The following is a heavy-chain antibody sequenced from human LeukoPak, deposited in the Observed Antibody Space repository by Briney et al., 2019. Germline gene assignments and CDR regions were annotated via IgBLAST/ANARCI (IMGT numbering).Heavy chain of an antibody. CDR3: ARGIGY. J-gene: IGHJ4*02. CDR2: ISSSSSPI. V-gene: IGHV3-48*01. CDR1: GFTFSSYG. Sequence: GGSLRLSCAAPGFTFSSYGMSWVRQAPGKGLEWVSAISSSSSPIYYADSVKGRFTISRDNAKNSLYLQMNSLRAEETAVYYCARGIGYWGQGTPVTVAS.